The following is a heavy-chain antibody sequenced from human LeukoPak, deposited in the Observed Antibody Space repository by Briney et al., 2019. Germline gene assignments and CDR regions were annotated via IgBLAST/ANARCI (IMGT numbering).Heavy chain of an antibody. Sequence: SETLSLTCTVSGSSISSSSYYWGWIRQPPGKGLEWIGSIYYSGSTYYNPSLKSRVTISVDTSKNQFSLKLSSVTAADTAVYYCARNDYYGSGSYGLFDYWGQGTLVTVSS. CDR3: ARNDYYGSGSYGLFDY. D-gene: IGHD3-10*01. V-gene: IGHV4-39*07. CDR2: IYYSGST. J-gene: IGHJ4*02. CDR1: GSSISSSSYY.